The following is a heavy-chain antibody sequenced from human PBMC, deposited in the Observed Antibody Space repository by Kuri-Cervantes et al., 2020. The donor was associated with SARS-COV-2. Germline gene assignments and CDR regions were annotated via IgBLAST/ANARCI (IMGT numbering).Heavy chain of an antibody. Sequence: GESRKISCAASGFTCSSYSMHWVRQAPGKGLEWVAFIRYDGSNKYYADAVKGRFTISRDNSKNTLYLQMNRLRAEDTAVYYCARGLGYCSGGSCYSRSSSDYWGQGTLVTVSS. V-gene: IGHV3-30*02. D-gene: IGHD2-15*01. J-gene: IGHJ4*02. CDR3: ARGLGYCSGGSCYSRSSSDY. CDR2: IRYDGSNK. CDR1: GFTCSSYS.